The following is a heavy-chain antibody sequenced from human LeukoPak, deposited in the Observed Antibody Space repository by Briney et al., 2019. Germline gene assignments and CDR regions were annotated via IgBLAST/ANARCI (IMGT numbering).Heavy chain of an antibody. CDR1: GGTFSSYA. Sequence: SVKVSCKASGGTFSSYAISWVRQAPGQGLEWMGRIIPIFGIANCAQKFQGRVTITADKSTSTAYMELSSLRSEDTAVYYCARARWYIVGATTGYVDYWGQGTLVTVSS. V-gene: IGHV1-69*04. CDR3: ARARWYIVGATTGYVDY. D-gene: IGHD1-26*01. CDR2: IIPIFGIA. J-gene: IGHJ4*02.